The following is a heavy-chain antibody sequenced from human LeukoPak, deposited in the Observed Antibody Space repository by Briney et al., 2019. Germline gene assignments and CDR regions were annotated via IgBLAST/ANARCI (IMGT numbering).Heavy chain of an antibody. Sequence: PGGSLRLSCAASGFTFISYWMTWVRHAPGKGLEWVASIKQDGSEKSYVDSVKGRFTISRDNAKNSLNLQMNSLRAEDTAVYYCARDSGYSGYSDYWGQGTLVTVSS. J-gene: IGHJ4*02. V-gene: IGHV3-7*05. CDR2: IKQDGSEK. CDR3: ARDSGYSGYSDY. D-gene: IGHD5-12*01. CDR1: GFTFISYW.